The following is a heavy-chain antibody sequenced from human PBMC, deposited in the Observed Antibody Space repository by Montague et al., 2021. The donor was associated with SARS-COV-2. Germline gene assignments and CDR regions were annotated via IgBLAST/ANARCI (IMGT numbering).Heavy chain of an antibody. V-gene: IGHV4-61*01. J-gene: IGHJ4*02. Sequence: SETLSLTCSVSGASISSGSYYWSWVRQPPGKGLEWIGYVYHTGSTNYNPSLKSRVTLSIDTSKNQFSLNLTSVTAADTAVYYCVREKYYFDDSGSKWGQGTLGTV. D-gene: IGHD3-22*01. CDR3: VREKYYFDDSGSK. CDR2: VYHTGST. CDR1: GASISSGSYY.